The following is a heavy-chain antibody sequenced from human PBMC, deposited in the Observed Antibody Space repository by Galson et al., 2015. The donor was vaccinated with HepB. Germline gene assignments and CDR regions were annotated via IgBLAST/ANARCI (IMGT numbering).Heavy chain of an antibody. Sequence: SLRLSCAASGFTFSNYAMSWVRQAPGKGLEWVSGISGSGGSTYYADSVKGRFTISRDNSKNTLYLQMNSLRAEDTAVYYCASPYGVYSGYEDDGFDIWGQGTMVTVSS. CDR3: ASPYGVYSGYEDDGFDI. V-gene: IGHV3-23*01. CDR1: GFTFSNYA. J-gene: IGHJ3*02. CDR2: ISGSGGST. D-gene: IGHD5-12*01.